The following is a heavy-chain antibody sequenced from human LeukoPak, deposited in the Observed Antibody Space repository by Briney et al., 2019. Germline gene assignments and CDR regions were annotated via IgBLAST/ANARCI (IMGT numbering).Heavy chain of an antibody. D-gene: IGHD1-26*01. CDR3: AREPGATTIAYFDY. CDR1: GFTFSSYW. V-gene: IGHV3-7*01. CDR2: IKQDGSEK. J-gene: IGHJ4*02. Sequence: GGSLRLSCAASGFTFSSYWMSWVRQAPGKGLEWVANIKQDGSEKYYVDSVKGRFTISRDNAKNSLYLQMNSLRAEDTAVYYCAREPGATTIAYFDYWGQGPLVTVSS.